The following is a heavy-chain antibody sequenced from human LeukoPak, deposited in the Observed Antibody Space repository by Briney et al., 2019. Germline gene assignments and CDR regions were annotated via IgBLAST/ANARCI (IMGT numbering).Heavy chain of an antibody. J-gene: IGHJ5*02. CDR3: ARDRSIAAAGNGPAFDP. CDR2: IYYSGST. D-gene: IGHD6-13*01. Sequence: SETLSLTCTVSGGSISSGGYYWSWIRQHPGKGLEWIGYIYYSGSTYYNPSLKSRVTISVDTSKNQFSLKLSSVTAADTAVYYCARDRSIAAAGNGPAFDPWGQGTLVTVSS. CDR1: GGSISSGGYY. V-gene: IGHV4-31*03.